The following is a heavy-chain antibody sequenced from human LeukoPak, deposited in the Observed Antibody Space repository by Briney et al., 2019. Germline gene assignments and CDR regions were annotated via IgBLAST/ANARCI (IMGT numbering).Heavy chain of an antibody. CDR1: GFTFSGSA. D-gene: IGHD5-18*01. CDR2: IKQDGSEK. J-gene: IGHJ4*02. V-gene: IGHV3-7*01. Sequence: GGSLRLSCAASGFTFSGSAMHWVRQAPGKGLEWVANIKQDGSEKYYVDSVKGRFTISRDNAKNSLYLQMNSLRAEDTAVYYCARFIEQRWIQLWELRDFDYWGQGTLVTVSS. CDR3: ARFIEQRWIQLWELRDFDY.